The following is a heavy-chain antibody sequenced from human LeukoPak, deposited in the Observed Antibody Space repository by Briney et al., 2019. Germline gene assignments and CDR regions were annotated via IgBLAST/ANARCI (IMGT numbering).Heavy chain of an antibody. V-gene: IGHV1-8*01. CDR3: ARGALYGDPRAFDI. J-gene: IGHJ3*02. CDR2: MNPNSGNT. CDR1: RYTFTSYD. D-gene: IGHD4-17*01. Sequence: ASVKVSCKASRYTFTSYDINWVRQATGRGLEWMGWMNPNSGNTGYAQKFQGRVTMTRNTSISTAYMELSSLRSEDTAVYYCARGALYGDPRAFDIWGQGTMVTVSS.